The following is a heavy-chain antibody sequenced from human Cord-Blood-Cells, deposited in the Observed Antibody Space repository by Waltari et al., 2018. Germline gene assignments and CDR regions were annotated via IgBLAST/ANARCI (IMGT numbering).Heavy chain of an antibody. D-gene: IGHD5-12*01. Sequence: QVQLQESGPGLVKPSETLSLTCAVSGYSISSGYYWGWIRQPPGKGLEWIGSIYHRGSTYYNPSLKSRVTISVDTSKNQFSLKRSSVTAADTAVYYCARESSGYDTNDYWGQGTLVTVSS. CDR3: ARESSGYDTNDY. V-gene: IGHV4-38-2*02. CDR1: GYSISSGYY. CDR2: IYHRGST. J-gene: IGHJ4*02.